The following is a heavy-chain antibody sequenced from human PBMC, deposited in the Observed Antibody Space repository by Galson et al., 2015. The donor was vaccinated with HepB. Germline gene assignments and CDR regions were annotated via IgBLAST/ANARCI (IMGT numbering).Heavy chain of an antibody. CDR1: GDSVSSKRAA. Sequence: CAISGDSVSSKRAAWNWIRQSPRRGLEWLGRTYYRSRGINDYAASVKGRITIHPDTSKNQFSLQLKTVTPEDTAVYYCARDTSSGWYWFDPWGQGTPVTVSA. J-gene: IGHJ5*02. CDR3: ARDTSSGWYWFDP. V-gene: IGHV6-1*01. D-gene: IGHD6-19*01. CDR2: TYYRSRGIN.